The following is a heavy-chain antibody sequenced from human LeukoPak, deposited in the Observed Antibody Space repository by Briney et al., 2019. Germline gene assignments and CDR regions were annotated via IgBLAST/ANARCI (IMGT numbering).Heavy chain of an antibody. CDR3: ARGNVYGDYDWYFDL. D-gene: IGHD4-17*01. CDR1: GVSFSGYY. CDR2: INHSGST. J-gene: IGHJ2*01. V-gene: IGHV4-34*01. Sequence: SETLSLTCAVYGVSFSGYYWSWIRQPPGKGLEWIGEINHSGSTNYNPSLKSRVTISVDTSKNQFSLKLSSVTAADTAVYYCARGNVYGDYDWYFDLWGRGTLVTVSS.